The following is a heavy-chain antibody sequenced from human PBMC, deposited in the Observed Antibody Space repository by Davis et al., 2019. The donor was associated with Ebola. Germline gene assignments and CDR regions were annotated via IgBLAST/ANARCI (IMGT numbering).Heavy chain of an antibody. CDR1: GFTFSNAW. CDR3: GGYY. D-gene: IGHD3-16*01. CDR2: IKSKTDGGTT. Sequence: PGGSLRLSCAASGFTFSNAWMSWVRQAPGKGLEWVGRIKSKTDGGTTEYAASVKGRFTISRDDSKSIAYLQMNSLKAEDTAVYYCGGYYWGQGTLVTVSS. V-gene: IGHV3-15*01. J-gene: IGHJ4*02.